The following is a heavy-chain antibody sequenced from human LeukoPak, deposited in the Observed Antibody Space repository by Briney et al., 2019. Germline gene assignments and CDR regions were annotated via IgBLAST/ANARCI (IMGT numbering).Heavy chain of an antibody. CDR2: IYTSGST. CDR3: ARGRTYYDFWSGPPPEDAFDI. D-gene: IGHD3-3*01. Sequence: SQTLSLTCTVSGGSISSGSYYWSWIRQPAGKGLEWIGRIYTSGSTNYNPSLKSRVTISVDTSKNQFSLKLSSVTAADTAVYYCARGRTYYDFWSGPPPEDAFDIWGQGTMVTVSS. CDR1: GGSISSGSYY. V-gene: IGHV4-61*02. J-gene: IGHJ3*02.